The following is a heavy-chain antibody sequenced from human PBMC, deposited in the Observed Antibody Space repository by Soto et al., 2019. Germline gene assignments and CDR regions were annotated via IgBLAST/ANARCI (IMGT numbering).Heavy chain of an antibody. J-gene: IGHJ4*02. V-gene: IGHV3-23*01. CDR1: GFTFSSYA. D-gene: IGHD3-22*01. Sequence: EVQLLESGGGLVQPGGSLRLSCAASGFTFSSYAMSWVRQAPGKGLEWVSAISGSGGSTYYADSVKGRFTNSRDNSKNTLYLQMNSLRAEDTAVYYCAKDYYDSSGYYYSRDYWGQGTLVTVSS. CDR3: AKDYYDSSGYYYSRDY. CDR2: ISGSGGST.